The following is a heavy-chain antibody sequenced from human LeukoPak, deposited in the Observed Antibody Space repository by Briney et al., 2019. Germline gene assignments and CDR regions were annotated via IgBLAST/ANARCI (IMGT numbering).Heavy chain of an antibody. D-gene: IGHD3-9*01. CDR3: AAVPLLRYFDWSPGPYYYYGMDV. V-gene: IGHV3-23*01. J-gene: IGHJ6*02. CDR2: ISGSGGST. Sequence: PGGSLRLSCAASGFTFSSYAMSWVRQAPGEGLEWVSAISGSGGSTYYADSVKGRFTISRDNSKNTLYLQMNSLRAEDTAVYYCAAVPLLRYFDWSPGPYYYYGMDVWGQGTTVTVSS. CDR1: GFTFSSYA.